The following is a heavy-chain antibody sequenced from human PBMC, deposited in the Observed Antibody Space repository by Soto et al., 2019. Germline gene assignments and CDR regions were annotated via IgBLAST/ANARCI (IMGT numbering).Heavy chain of an antibody. V-gene: IGHV4-34*01. CDR1: GGSFSGYY. CDR2: INHSGST. CDR3: ARGVSSYICGSHRFGY. D-gene: IGHD3-16*02. Sequence: SETLSLTCAVYGGSFSGYYWSWIRQPPGKGLEWIGEINHSGSTNYNPSLKSRVTISVDTSKNQFSLKLSSVTAADTAVYYCARGVSSYICGSHRFGYWGQGALVTVSS. J-gene: IGHJ4*02.